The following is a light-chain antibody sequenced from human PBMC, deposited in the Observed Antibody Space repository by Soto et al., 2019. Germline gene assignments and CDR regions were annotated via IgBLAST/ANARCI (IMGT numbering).Light chain of an antibody. CDR2: DAS. V-gene: IGKV3D-20*02. CDR3: QQRSNWPPT. J-gene: IGKJ1*01. Sequence: PGERVTLSCRASQSVSSSYLAWYQQKPGQDPRLLIYDASNRATGIPDRVSGSGSGTDVTLTISSLENEDFAVYYCQQRSNWPPTFGQGTKVDIK. CDR1: QSVSSSY.